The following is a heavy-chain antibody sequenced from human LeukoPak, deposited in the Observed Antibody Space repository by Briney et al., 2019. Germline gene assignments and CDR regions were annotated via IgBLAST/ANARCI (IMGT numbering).Heavy chain of an antibody. V-gene: IGHV3-7*01. Sequence: GGSLRLSCAASGFIFSNYWMGWIRQAPGQRPEWVANMNKDGSEKYYADSVKGRFTISRDNARNSVYLQMNSLRVEDTAVYYCARDPVEWEQLLDYWGQGTLVTVSS. J-gene: IGHJ4*02. CDR1: GFIFSNYW. CDR3: ARDPVEWEQLLDY. CDR2: MNKDGSEK. D-gene: IGHD1-26*01.